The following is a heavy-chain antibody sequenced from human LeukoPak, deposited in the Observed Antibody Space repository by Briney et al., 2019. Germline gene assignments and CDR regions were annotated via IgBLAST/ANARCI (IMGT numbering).Heavy chain of an antibody. CDR1: GFTFSNYW. CDR2: IKPDGSEK. Sequence: TGGSLRLSCAASGFTFSNYWMTWFRQTPGKGLEWVSNIKPDGSEKYYVDSVKGRFTISRDNAKNSLFLQMSSLRVEDTAIYYCARDYVWGSSESDYWGQGTLVTVSS. CDR3: ARDYVWGSSESDY. J-gene: IGHJ4*02. D-gene: IGHD7-27*01. V-gene: IGHV3-7*01.